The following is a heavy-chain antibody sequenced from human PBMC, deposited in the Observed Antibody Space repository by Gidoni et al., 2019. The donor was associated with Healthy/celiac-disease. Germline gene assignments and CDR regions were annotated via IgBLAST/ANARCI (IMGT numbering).Heavy chain of an antibody. CDR3: ARDGGEEWQLEHIDY. J-gene: IGHJ4*02. Sequence: QVQLVESGGGVVQPGRSLRLSCAASGFTFSSYGRHWVRQAPGKGLEWVAVIWYDGSNKYYADSVKGRFTISRDNSKNTLYLQMNSLRAEDTAVYYCARDGGEEWQLEHIDYWGQGTLVTVSS. D-gene: IGHD6-6*01. CDR1: GFTFSSYG. V-gene: IGHV3-33*01. CDR2: IWYDGSNK.